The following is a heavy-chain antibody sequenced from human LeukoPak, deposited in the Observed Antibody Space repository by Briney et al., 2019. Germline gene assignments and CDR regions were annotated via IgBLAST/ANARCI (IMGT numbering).Heavy chain of an antibody. V-gene: IGHV3-23*01. J-gene: IGHJ4*02. D-gene: IGHD3-22*01. CDR2: ISGSGGST. CDR3: ARRGSYYYDSSGYSVY. Sequence: PGGSLRLPCAASGFTFSSYAMSWVRQAPGKGLEWVSAISGSGGSTYYADSVKGRFTISRDNSKNTLYLQMNSLRAEDTAVYYCARRGSYYYDSSGYSVYWGQGTLVTVSS. CDR1: GFTFSSYA.